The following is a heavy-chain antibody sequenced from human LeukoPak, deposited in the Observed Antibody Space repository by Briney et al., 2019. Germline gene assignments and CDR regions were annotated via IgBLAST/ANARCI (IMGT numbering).Heavy chain of an antibody. CDR3: ARDPAPGIAAAGTSTDY. D-gene: IGHD6-13*01. V-gene: IGHV1-69*04. CDR2: IIPNHGKT. CDR1: GDTFTSYG. J-gene: IGHJ4*02. Sequence: SVKVSCKASGDTFTSYGISWVRQAPGQGLEWMGRIIPNHGKTNYAQKFQGRVTITADKSTSTAYMELSSLRSKDTAVYYCARDPAPGIAAAGTSTDYWGQGTLVTVSS.